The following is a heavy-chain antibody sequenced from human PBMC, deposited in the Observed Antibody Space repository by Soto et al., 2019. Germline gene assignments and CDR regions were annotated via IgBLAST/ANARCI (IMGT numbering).Heavy chain of an antibody. V-gene: IGHV3-30*03. CDR1: GFTFSSYG. CDR2: ISYDGSNK. D-gene: IGHD3-22*01. CDR3: ATGYYYDSSGQNY. J-gene: IGHJ4*02. Sequence: PGGSLRLSCAASGFTFSSYGMHWVRQAPGKGLECVAVISYDGSNKYYADSVKGRFTISRDNSKNTLYLQMNSLRAEDTAVYYCATGYYYDSSGQNYWGQGTLVTVSS.